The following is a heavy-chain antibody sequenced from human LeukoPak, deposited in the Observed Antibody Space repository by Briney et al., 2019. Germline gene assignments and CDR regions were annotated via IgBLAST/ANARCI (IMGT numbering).Heavy chain of an antibody. D-gene: IGHD3-10*01. CDR2: IYHSGST. CDR3: ARPQGSLGGFWYFDL. CDR1: GSSFSGAYY. Sequence: SETLSLTCTVSGSSFSGAYYWGWIRQFPGKGLEWIGSIYHSGSTYSNPSLESRVTISVDTSKNQFTLKLSSVTATDTAVYYCARPQGSLGGFWYFDLWGPGTLVTVSS. V-gene: IGHV4-38-2*02. J-gene: IGHJ2*01.